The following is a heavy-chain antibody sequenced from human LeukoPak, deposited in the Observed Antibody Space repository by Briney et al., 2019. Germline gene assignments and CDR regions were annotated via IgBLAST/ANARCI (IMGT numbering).Heavy chain of an antibody. Sequence: ASVKVSCKASGYTFTSYYMHWVRQAPGQGLEWMGIINPSGGSTSYAQKFQERVTITRDMSTSTAYMELSSLRSEDTAVYYCAADSGRYSRLYYYYMDVWGKGTTVTVSS. CDR3: AADSGRYSRLYYYYMDV. CDR1: GYTFTSYY. J-gene: IGHJ6*03. V-gene: IGHV1-46*01. D-gene: IGHD6-13*01. CDR2: INPSGGST.